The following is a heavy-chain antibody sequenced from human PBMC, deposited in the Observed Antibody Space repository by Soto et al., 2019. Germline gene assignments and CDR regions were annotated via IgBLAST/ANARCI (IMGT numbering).Heavy chain of an antibody. D-gene: IGHD4-17*01. V-gene: IGHV3-74*01. CDR3: ARGAMVTMETGY. CDR1: GFTFSSHW. CDR2: INSDESRT. J-gene: IGHJ4*02. Sequence: EVQLVESGGGLVQPGGSLRLSCAASGFTFSSHWMHWVRQVPGKGLVWVSRINSDESRTSYADSVKGRFTISRDNAKNTLYLQMNSLRAEDTAVYYCARGAMVTMETGYWGQGTLVTVSS.